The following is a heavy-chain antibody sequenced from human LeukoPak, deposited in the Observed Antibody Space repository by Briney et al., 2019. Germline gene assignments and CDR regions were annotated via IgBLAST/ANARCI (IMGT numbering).Heavy chain of an antibody. D-gene: IGHD3-3*01. Sequence: SETLSLTCAVYGGSFSGYYWSWIRQPPGKGLEWIGEINHSGSTNYNPSLKSRVTISVDTSKNQFSLKLSSVTAADTAVYYCARGGYDFWSGYSPYYFDYWGQGTLVTVSS. CDR2: INHSGST. V-gene: IGHV4-34*01. J-gene: IGHJ4*02. CDR1: GGSFSGYY. CDR3: ARGGYDFWSGYSPYYFDY.